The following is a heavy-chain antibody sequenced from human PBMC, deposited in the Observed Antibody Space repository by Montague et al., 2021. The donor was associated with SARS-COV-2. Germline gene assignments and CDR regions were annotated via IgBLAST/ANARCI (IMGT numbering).Heavy chain of an antibody. V-gene: IGHV3-23*01. Sequence: SLRLSCAASGFTFTKYAMTWVRQAPGKGLEWVSSISAVGSTFYADSVKGRFTVSSDNSMSTVFLQMSSLRVEDTDVFYFANRKSPSESYKYFDNWGQGTLVTVSS. CDR1: GFTFTKYA. CDR3: ANRKSPSESYKYFDN. CDR2: ISAVGST. J-gene: IGHJ4*02. D-gene: IGHD3-10*01.